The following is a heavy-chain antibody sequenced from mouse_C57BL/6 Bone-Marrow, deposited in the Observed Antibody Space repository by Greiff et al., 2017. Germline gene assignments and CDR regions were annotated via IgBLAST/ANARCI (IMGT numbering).Heavy chain of an antibody. CDR2: IYPGSGNT. Sequence: QVQLQQSGAELVRPGASVKLSCKASGYTFTDYYINWVKQRPGQGLEWIARIYPGSGNTYYNEKFKGKATLTAEKSSSTAYMQLSSLTSEDSAVYFCARGGITTVVATRYFDVWGTGTTVTVSS. CDR1: GYTFTDYY. V-gene: IGHV1-76*01. J-gene: IGHJ1*03. D-gene: IGHD1-1*01. CDR3: ARGGITTVVATRYFDV.